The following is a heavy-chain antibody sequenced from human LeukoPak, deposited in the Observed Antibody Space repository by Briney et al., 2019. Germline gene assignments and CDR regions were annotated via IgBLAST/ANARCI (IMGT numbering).Heavy chain of an antibody. CDR2: IIPIFGTA. CDR1: GGTFSSYA. J-gene: IGHJ3*02. CDR3: ARDVPLTINGAFDI. Sequence: SVKVSCKASGGTFSSYAISWVRQAPGQGLEWMGGIIPIFGTANYAQKFQGRVTITADKSTSTAYMEPSSLRSEDTAVYYCARDVPLTINGAFDIWGQGTMVTVSS. V-gene: IGHV1-69*06. D-gene: IGHD3-10*01.